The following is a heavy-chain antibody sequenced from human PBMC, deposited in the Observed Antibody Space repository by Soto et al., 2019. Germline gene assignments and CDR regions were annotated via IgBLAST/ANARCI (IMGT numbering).Heavy chain of an antibody. Sequence: EVQLVESGGGLVQPGGSLRLSCAASGFTFSSYSMNWVRQAPGKGLEWVSYISSSSSTIYYADSVKGRFTISRDNAKNALDLQMNSLRAEDTVVYYCAREGHPLNWFDPWGQGTLVTVSS. V-gene: IGHV3-48*01. J-gene: IGHJ5*02. CDR1: GFTFSSYS. CDR3: AREGHPLNWFDP. CDR2: ISSSSSTI.